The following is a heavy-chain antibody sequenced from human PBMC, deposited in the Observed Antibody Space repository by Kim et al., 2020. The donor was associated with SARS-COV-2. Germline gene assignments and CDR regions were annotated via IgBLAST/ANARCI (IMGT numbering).Heavy chain of an antibody. J-gene: IGHJ4*02. Sequence: YVDSVKGRFTMSRDNSRNTLYLQMYSLRVEDTGFYYCAKEMGAYGAPCFDYWGQGTLVTVSS. CDR3: AKEMGAYGAPCFDY. D-gene: IGHD2-21*01. V-gene: IGHV3-23*05.